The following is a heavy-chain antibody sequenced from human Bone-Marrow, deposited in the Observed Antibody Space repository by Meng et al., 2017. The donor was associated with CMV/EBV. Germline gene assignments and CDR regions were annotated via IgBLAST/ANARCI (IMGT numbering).Heavy chain of an antibody. Sequence: GRPLRLSCAASGFTFSSYWMSWVRQAPGKGLEWVSYISSSGSTIYYADSVKGRFTISRDNGKNSLYLQMNSLRAEDTALYYCARGMSIAAPRFFVYWGQGALVTVSS. J-gene: IGHJ4*03. V-gene: IGHV3-48*04. CDR2: ISSSGSTI. CDR1: GFTFSSYW. CDR3: ARGMSIAAPRFFVY. D-gene: IGHD6-6*01.